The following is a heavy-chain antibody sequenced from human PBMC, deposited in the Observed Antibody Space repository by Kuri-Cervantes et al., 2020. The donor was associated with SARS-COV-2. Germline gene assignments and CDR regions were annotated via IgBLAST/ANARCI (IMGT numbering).Heavy chain of an antibody. J-gene: IGHJ4*02. Sequence: ASVKVSCKASGYTFTGYYMHWVRQAPGQGLEWMGWINPNSGGTNYPQKFQGRVTMTRDTSISTAYMELSRLRSEDTAVYYCARVKDSSSSYFDYWGQGTLVTVSS. D-gene: IGHD6-6*01. CDR3: ARVKDSSSSYFDY. CDR2: INPNSGGT. V-gene: IGHV1-2*02. CDR1: GYTFTGYY.